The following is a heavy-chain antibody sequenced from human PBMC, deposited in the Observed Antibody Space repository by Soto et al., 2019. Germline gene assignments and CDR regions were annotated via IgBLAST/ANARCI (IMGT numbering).Heavy chain of an antibody. CDR2: ISAGGSDT. V-gene: IGHV3-23*01. Sequence: EVQLLDSGGGWVQPGGSLRLSCVASGFVFSDYAMSWVRQAPGKGLEWVSAISAGGSDTYYADSVKGRFTVSRVNSKNTLYLQITTLRAEDTAIYYCASVPIWCGSSSCYTEGFDSWGQGTLVTVSS. CDR1: GFVFSDYA. J-gene: IGHJ4*02. CDR3: ASVPIWCGSSSCYTEGFDS. D-gene: IGHD2-2*01.